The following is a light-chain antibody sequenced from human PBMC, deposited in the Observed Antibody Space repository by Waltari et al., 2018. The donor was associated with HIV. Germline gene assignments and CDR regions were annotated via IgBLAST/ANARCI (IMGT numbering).Light chain of an antibody. CDR3: QSADSSGTWV. CDR2: KDT. Sequence: SYELTQPPSVSVSPGQTARITCSGDALPKQYAYWYHQKPGQAPVLGIYKDTERPSGIPARFSVSSSWSTVTLTISGVQAEDEADYYCQSADSSGTWVFGGGTKLTVL. CDR1: ALPKQY. J-gene: IGLJ3*02. V-gene: IGLV3-25*03.